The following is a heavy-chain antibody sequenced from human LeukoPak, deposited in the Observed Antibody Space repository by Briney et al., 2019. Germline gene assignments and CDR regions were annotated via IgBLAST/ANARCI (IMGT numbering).Heavy chain of an antibody. CDR3: ARDLKIGGQLVRGGGPFDY. J-gene: IGHJ4*02. CDR2: ISSSSSYI. D-gene: IGHD6-6*01. Sequence: TGGSLRLSCAASGFTFSSYSMNWVRQAPGKGLKWVSSISSSSSYIYYADSVKGRFTISRDNAKNSLYLQMNSLRAEDTAVYYCARDLKIGGQLVRGGGPFDYWGQGTLVTVSS. CDR1: GFTFSSYS. V-gene: IGHV3-21*01.